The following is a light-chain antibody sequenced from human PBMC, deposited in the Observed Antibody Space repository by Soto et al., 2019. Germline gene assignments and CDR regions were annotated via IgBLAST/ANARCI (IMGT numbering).Light chain of an antibody. CDR1: QSLVHSDGNTY. CDR3: MQGTHWPPYT. Sequence: VVMTQSPLSLPVTLGQPASISCRSSQSLVHSDGNTYLNWFQQSPGQSPRRLIYKVSNRDSGVPDRFSGSGSGTNFTLKISRVEAEDVGVSYCMQGTHWPPYTFGQGTKLEIK. J-gene: IGKJ2*01. V-gene: IGKV2-30*02. CDR2: KVS.